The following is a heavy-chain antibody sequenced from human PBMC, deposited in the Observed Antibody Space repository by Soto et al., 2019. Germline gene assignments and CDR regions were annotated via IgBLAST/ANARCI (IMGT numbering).Heavy chain of an antibody. CDR1: GFTFRTYT. CDR3: ARDRGYDAHDYYYNAMDV. J-gene: IGHJ6*02. CDR2: IRGFSPYT. D-gene: IGHD2-15*01. V-gene: IGHV3-21*01. Sequence: GGSLRLSXISSGFTFRTYTMNWVRQAPGKGLEWVSGIRGFSPYTFYAESVKGRFTISRDNAKNSLYLQMNSLRAEDTAVYYCARDRGYDAHDYYYNAMDVWGQGTTVTVSS.